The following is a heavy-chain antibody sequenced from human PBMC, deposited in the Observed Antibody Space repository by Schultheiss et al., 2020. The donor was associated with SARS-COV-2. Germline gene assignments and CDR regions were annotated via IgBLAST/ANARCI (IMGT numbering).Heavy chain of an antibody. D-gene: IGHD3-3*01. CDR2: IWFDGSEK. J-gene: IGHJ6*02. Sequence: GGSLRLSCVGSGFTFNRVGVHWVRQAPGKGLEWVAVIWFDGSEKYYADSVKGRFTISRDNSKNTVYLQMNSLRAEDTAVYYYARGHAPIFGVVYPGAYGVDVWGRGTTVTVSS. CDR1: GFTFNRVG. V-gene: IGHV3-33*08. CDR3: ARGHAPIFGVVYPGAYGVDV.